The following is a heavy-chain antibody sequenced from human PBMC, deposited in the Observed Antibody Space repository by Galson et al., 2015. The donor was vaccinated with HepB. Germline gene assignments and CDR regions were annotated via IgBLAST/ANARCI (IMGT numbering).Heavy chain of an antibody. V-gene: IGHV3-30*18. CDR1: GFTFSTYG. CDR3: AKAKPPLWSGYYKQAVDY. J-gene: IGHJ4*02. D-gene: IGHD3-3*01. Sequence: SLRLSCAASGFTFSTYGMHWVRQAPGKGLEWVALISFDGNNQYYADSVKGRFTISRDNSKNTLYLQMNSLRVEDTAVYYCAKAKPPLWSGYYKQAVDYWGPGTLVTVSS. CDR2: ISFDGNNQ.